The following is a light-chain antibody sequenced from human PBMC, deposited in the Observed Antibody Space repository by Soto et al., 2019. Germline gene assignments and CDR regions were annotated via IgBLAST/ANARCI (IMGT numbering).Light chain of an antibody. CDR1: WSNIGNNA. J-gene: IGLJ2*01. CDR3: AVWDDSLNGRI. CDR2: YDD. V-gene: IGLV1-36*01. Sequence: QSVLTQPPSVSEAPRQRVTISCSGSWSNIGNNAVSWFQQLPGKAPKLLIYYDDLLASGVSDRFSGSKSGTSASLAIRGLQAEDEDDYYCAVWDDSLNGRIFGGGTKLTVL.